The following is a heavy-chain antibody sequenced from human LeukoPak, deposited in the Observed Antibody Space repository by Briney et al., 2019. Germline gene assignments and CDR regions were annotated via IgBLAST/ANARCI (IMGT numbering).Heavy chain of an antibody. J-gene: IGHJ4*02. CDR2: IYYSGST. D-gene: IGHD2-15*01. CDR3: ATYHLYCSGGSCRDY. Sequence: SETLSLTCTVSGYSISSGYYWGWIRQPPGKGLEWIGYIYYSGSTNYIPSLKSRVTISVDTSKNQFSLKLSSVTAADTAVYYCATYHLYCSGGSCRDYWGQGTLVTVSS. V-gene: IGHV4-61*01. CDR1: GYSISSGYY.